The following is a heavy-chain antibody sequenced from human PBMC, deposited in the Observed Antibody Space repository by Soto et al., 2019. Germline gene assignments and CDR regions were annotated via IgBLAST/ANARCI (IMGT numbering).Heavy chain of an antibody. Sequence: GGSLRLSCAASGFTFSSYAMSWVRQAPGKGLEWVSAISGSGGSTYYADSVKGRFTISRDNSKNTLYLQMNSLRAEDTAVYYCATEGWEYSGYEWRSVSVDVWGKGTTVTVSS. CDR1: GFTFSSYA. CDR2: ISGSGGST. D-gene: IGHD5-12*01. J-gene: IGHJ6*04. V-gene: IGHV3-23*01. CDR3: ATEGWEYSGYEWRSVSVDV.